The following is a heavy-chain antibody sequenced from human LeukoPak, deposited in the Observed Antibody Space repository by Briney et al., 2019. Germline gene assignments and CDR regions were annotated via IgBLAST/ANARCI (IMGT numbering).Heavy chain of an antibody. CDR2: ISSSGNTK. J-gene: IGHJ6*04. Sequence: GGSLRLSCAASGFTFSDYYMSWIRQAPGKGLEWVSYISSSGNTKYYADSVKGRFTISRDNAKNSLSLQMNSLRAEDTAVYYCAELGITMIGGVWGKGTTVTISS. D-gene: IGHD3-10*02. CDR1: GFTFSDYY. CDR3: AELGITMIGGV. V-gene: IGHV3-11*04.